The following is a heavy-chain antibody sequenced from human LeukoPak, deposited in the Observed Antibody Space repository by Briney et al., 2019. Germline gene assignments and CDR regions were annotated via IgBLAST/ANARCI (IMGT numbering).Heavy chain of an antibody. Sequence: SGGSLRLSCAASGFTFSSYGMHWVRQAPGKGLEWVAFIRYDGSNKYYADSVKGRFTISRDNSKNTLYLQMNSLRAEDTAVYYCAKSRGGYYDSSGSPYWGQGTLVTVSS. CDR1: GFTFSSYG. CDR3: AKSRGGYYDSSGSPY. D-gene: IGHD3-22*01. CDR2: IRYDGSNK. J-gene: IGHJ4*02. V-gene: IGHV3-30*02.